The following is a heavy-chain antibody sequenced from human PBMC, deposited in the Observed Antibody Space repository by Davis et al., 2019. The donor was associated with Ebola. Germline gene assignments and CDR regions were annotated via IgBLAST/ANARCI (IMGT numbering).Heavy chain of an antibody. Sequence: GGSLRLSCAASGFTFSSYAMSWVRQAPGKGLEWVSAISGSGGSTYYADSVKGRFTISRDNSKNTLYLQMNSLRAEDTAVYYCAKEVLPSHYYYYYGMDVWGQGTTVTVSS. CDR1: GFTFSSYA. CDR3: AKEVLPSHYYYYYGMDV. D-gene: IGHD3-3*01. V-gene: IGHV3-23*01. CDR2: ISGSGGST. J-gene: IGHJ6*02.